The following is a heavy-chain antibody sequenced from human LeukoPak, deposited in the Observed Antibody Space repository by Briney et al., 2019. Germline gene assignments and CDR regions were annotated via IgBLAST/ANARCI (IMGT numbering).Heavy chain of an antibody. V-gene: IGHV4-30-4*01. CDR3: ARDPELGLIDY. CDR1: GGSISSGDYY. J-gene: IGHJ4*02. D-gene: IGHD6-6*01. CDR2: IYYSGST. Sequence: SETLSLTCTVSGGSISSGDYYWSWIRQPPGKGLEWIGYIYYSGSTYYNPSLKSRVTISVDTSKNQFSLKLSSVTAADTAVYYCARDPELGLIDYWGQGTLVTVSS.